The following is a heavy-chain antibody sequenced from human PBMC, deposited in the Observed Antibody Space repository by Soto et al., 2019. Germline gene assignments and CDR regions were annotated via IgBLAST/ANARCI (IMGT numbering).Heavy chain of an antibody. Sequence: SSTLSLTYTVCRVSIRCNHCSWILQPPGRGLEWIGYIYYSGSTNYNPSLKSRVTISVDTSKNQFSLKLSSVTAADTAVYYCARLGGSYAVPHFDYWGQGTLVTVS. CDR2: IYYSGST. CDR1: RVSIRCNH. V-gene: IGHV4-59*01. J-gene: IGHJ4*02. CDR3: ARLGGSYAVPHFDY. D-gene: IGHD1-26*01.